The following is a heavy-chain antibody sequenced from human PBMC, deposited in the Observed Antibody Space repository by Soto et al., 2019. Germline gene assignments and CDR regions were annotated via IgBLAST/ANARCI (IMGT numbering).Heavy chain of an antibody. CDR2: INRDSNT. CDR1: GFTFSNHV. Sequence: EEQLVESGGGLVQPGGSLRLSCAASGFTFSNHVMNWVLQAPGRGLEWVSSINRDSNTYYAASVKGRFTISRDNAKDSLYPKMKSLRVDDTAVYYCVNGDYYVGQGTLVTVSS. CDR3: VNGDYY. J-gene: IGHJ4*02. V-gene: IGHV3-48*01. D-gene: IGHD4-17*01.